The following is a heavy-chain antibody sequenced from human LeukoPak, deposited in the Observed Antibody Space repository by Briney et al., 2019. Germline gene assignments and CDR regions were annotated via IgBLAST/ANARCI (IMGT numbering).Heavy chain of an antibody. CDR3: AKDRGYSRLGSFDY. V-gene: IGHV3-7*03. CDR2: MYQDGSEK. CDR1: GFIFSSYW. J-gene: IGHJ4*02. Sequence: GGSLRLSCAASGFIFSSYWVTWVRQAPGKGLEWVANMYQDGSEKYYVDSVKGRFTISRDNSKNTLYLQMNSLRAEDTAVYYCAKDRGYSRLGSFDYWGQGTLVTVSS. D-gene: IGHD6-13*01.